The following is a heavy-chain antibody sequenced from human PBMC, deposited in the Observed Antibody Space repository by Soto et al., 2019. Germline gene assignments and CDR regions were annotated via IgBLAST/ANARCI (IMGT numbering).Heavy chain of an antibody. D-gene: IGHD4-17*01. CDR3: ARRESDYGDHGGAFDI. V-gene: IGHV4-39*01. J-gene: IGHJ3*02. CDR1: GGSISSSSYY. CDR2: IYYSGST. Sequence: SETLSLTCTVSGGSISSSSYYWGWIRQPPGKGLEWIGSIYYSGSTYYNPSLKSRVTISVDTSKNQFSLKLSSVTAADTAVYYCARRESDYGDHGGAFDIWGQGTMVTVSS.